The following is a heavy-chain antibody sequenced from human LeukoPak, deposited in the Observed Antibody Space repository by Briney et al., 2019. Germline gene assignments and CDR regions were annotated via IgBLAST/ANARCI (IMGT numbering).Heavy chain of an antibody. CDR2: IRYDGSNK. CDR1: GFTFSSYG. J-gene: IGHJ4*02. Sequence: GGSLRLSCAASGFTFSSYGMHWVRQAPGKGLEWVAFIRYDGSNKYYADSVKGRFTISRDNAKNSLYLQMNSLRAEDTAVYYCARGFGPLMATIYFDYWGQGTLVTVSS. V-gene: IGHV3-30*02. D-gene: IGHD5-24*01. CDR3: ARGFGPLMATIYFDY.